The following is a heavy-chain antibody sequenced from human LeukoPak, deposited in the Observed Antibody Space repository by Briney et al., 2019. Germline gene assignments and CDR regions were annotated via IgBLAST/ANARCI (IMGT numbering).Heavy chain of an antibody. CDR2: IWSDGTEK. D-gene: IGHD4-11*01. J-gene: IGHJ4*02. Sequence: GGSLRLSCAASGFTFSHYGMHWVRQAPGKELEWVAVIWSDGTEKYYGDAVKGRFTISRDNSRNTVYLQMNSLRGEDTAVYYCAKDAQRGFDYSNSLEYWGQGTLVTVSS. V-gene: IGHV3-33*06. CDR3: AKDAQRGFDYSNSLEY. CDR1: GFTFSHYG.